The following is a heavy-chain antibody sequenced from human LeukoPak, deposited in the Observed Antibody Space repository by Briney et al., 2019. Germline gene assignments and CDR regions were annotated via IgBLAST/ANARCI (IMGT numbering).Heavy chain of an antibody. CDR2: INHSGST. J-gene: IGHJ4*02. CDR3: ASLYSSSSFDF. D-gene: IGHD6-6*01. V-gene: IGHV4-34*01. CDR1: GGSFSGYY. Sequence: PSETLSLTCAVYGGSFSGYYWSWIRQPPGKGLEWIGEINHSGSTNYNPSLKSRVTISVDTSKNQFSLKLNSVTAADTAVYYCASLYSSSSFDFWGQGTLVNVSS.